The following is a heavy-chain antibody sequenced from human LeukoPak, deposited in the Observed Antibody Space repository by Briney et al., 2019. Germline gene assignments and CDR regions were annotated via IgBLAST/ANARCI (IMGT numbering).Heavy chain of an antibody. CDR3: AGGQMFTSGGFDN. CDR2: IYTAGDI. D-gene: IGHD6-19*01. V-gene: IGHV3-53*01. Sequence: PGGSLRLSCAAFGFSVSDKYMGWVRQAPGKGLEWVSVIYTAGDIYYADFVKGRFTISRDNSNNMVFLQMNSLTAEDTALYYCAGGQMFTSGGFDNWGQGALVTVSS. CDR1: GFSVSDKY. J-gene: IGHJ4*02.